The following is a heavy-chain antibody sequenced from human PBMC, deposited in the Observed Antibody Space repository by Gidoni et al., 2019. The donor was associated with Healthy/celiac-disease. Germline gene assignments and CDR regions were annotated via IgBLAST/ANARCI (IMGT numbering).Heavy chain of an antibody. CDR1: GFTSIRYW. D-gene: IGHD3-10*01. Sequence: EVQLVESGGGLVQPGGSLRLSCAASGFTSIRYWLSWVRQGQGKGLEWVANIKQDGSEKYYVDSVKGRFTISRDNAKNSLYLQMNSLRAEDTAVYYCARSRRRGYYGSGSLDYFDYWGQGTLVTVSS. CDR2: IKQDGSEK. CDR3: ARSRRRGYYGSGSLDYFDY. V-gene: IGHV3-7*01. J-gene: IGHJ4*02.